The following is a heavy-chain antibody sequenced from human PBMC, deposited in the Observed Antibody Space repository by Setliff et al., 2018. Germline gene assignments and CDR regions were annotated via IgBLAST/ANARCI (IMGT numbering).Heavy chain of an antibody. Sequence: SETLSFTCTVSGDSISRSTYYWGWIRQPPGKGLEYIGYIYYSGSTNYNPSLKSRVTISVDTSKNQFSLKLNSVTAADTALYYCAKSSGSSSSTNLEYLGPGTLVTVSS. J-gene: IGHJ4*02. V-gene: IGHV4-61*05. CDR3: AKSSGSSSSTNLEY. CDR2: IYYSGST. D-gene: IGHD6-6*01. CDR1: GDSISRSTYY.